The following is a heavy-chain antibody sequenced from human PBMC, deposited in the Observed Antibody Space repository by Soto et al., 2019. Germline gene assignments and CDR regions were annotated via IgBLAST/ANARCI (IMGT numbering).Heavy chain of an antibody. CDR3: ARDLWLGESFRYYFDY. Sequence: ASVKVSCKASGYTFTDYSLQWVRQAAGQRLEWMGWINPASGKTKYSQKFQGRATITRDTSASTAYMELSSLTSEDTALYYCARDLWLGESFRYYFDYWAQGTLVTVSS. J-gene: IGHJ4*02. CDR2: INPASGKT. V-gene: IGHV1-3*01. CDR1: GYTFTDYS. D-gene: IGHD3-10*01.